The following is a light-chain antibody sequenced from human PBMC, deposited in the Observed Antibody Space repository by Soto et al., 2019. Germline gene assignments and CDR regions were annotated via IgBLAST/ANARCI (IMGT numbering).Light chain of an antibody. V-gene: IGLV1-40*01. CDR3: QSYDSTLSGSRV. J-gene: IGLJ3*02. Sequence: QSVLTQPPSASATPGQRVTISCSGSSSNIGSNTVNWYQQLPGTAPKLLIYAHTNRPSGVPDRFSASTSGTSASLAITGLQAEDEADYYCQSYDSTLSGSRVFGGGTKVTVL. CDR1: SSNIGSNT. CDR2: AHT.